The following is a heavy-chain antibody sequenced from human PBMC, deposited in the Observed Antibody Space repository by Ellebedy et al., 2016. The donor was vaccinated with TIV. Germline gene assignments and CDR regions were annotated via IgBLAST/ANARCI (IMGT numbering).Heavy chain of an antibody. Sequence: GESLKISXAASGFTFSSYSLGWVRQAPGKRLEWISYISPTSGSTIYYADSVRGRFTISKNTAKNTLYLQMRSLRDEDTAVYYCVRGAFDNSFDIWGQGTLVTVSS. D-gene: IGHD1-20*01. J-gene: IGHJ3*02. CDR1: GFTFSSYS. CDR3: VRGAFDNSFDI. CDR2: ISPTSGSTI. V-gene: IGHV3-48*02.